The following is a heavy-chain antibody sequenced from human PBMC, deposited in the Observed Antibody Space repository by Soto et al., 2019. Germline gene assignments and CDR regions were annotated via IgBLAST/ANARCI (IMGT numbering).Heavy chain of an antibody. V-gene: IGHV4-31*03. CDR3: ARGSYDILTGWNWFDP. Sequence: PSETLSLTCTVSGGSISSGGYYWSWIRQHPGKGLEWIGYIYYSGSTYYNPSLKSRVTISVDTSKNQFSLKLSSVTAADTAVYYCARGSYDILTGWNWFDPWGQGTLVTVSS. CDR1: GGSISSGGYY. D-gene: IGHD3-9*01. CDR2: IYYSGST. J-gene: IGHJ5*02.